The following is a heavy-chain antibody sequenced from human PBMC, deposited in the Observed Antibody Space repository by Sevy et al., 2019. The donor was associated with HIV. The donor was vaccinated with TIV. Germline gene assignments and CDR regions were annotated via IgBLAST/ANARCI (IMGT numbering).Heavy chain of an antibody. J-gene: IGHJ6*02. Sequence: GGSLRLSCAASGFSFSSYSMNSVRQAPGKGLEWVSYISSSSSTIYYADSVRGRFTISRDNAKNSLYLQMNSLRAGDTAVYYCARVPSTGRYGMDVWGQGTTVTVSS. CDR1: GFSFSSYS. CDR2: ISSSSSTI. D-gene: IGHD3-10*01. CDR3: ARVPSTGRYGMDV. V-gene: IGHV3-48*01.